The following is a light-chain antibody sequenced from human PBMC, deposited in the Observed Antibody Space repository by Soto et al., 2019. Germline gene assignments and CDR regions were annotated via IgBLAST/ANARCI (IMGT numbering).Light chain of an antibody. V-gene: IGLV1-51*01. CDR1: SSNIGKNY. CDR3: ATWDSSLSAGV. CDR2: DNY. J-gene: IGLJ3*02. Sequence: QSALTQPPSVSAAPGQKVTISCSGSSSNIGKNYVSWYRHLPGTAPKLLIYDNYNRPSGIPDRFSGSKSGTSATLGITGLQTGDEADYYCATWDSSLSAGVFGGGTKLTVL.